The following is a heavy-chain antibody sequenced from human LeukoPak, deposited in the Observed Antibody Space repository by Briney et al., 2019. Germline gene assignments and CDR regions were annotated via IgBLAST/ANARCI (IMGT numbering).Heavy chain of an antibody. CDR1: GFTFSDYG. CDR3: AKLSSSWYEGWFDP. D-gene: IGHD6-13*01. V-gene: IGHV3-23*01. Sequence: GGSLRLSCAASGFTFSDYGMHWVRQAPGKGLEWVSAISGSGGSTYYADSVKGRFTISRDNSKNTLYLQMNSLRAEDTAVYYCAKLSSSWYEGWFDPWGQGTLVTVSS. CDR2: ISGSGGST. J-gene: IGHJ5*02.